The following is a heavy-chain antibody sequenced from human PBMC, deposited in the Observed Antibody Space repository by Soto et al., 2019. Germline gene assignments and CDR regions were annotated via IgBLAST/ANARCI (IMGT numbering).Heavy chain of an antibody. D-gene: IGHD6-13*01. Sequence: QVQLLESGGGLVKPGGSLRLSCAASEFTVSAYYMAWLRQAPGKGLDWISYISGDSRDTNYADSVKGRFTISRDNGKKSLYLQMNSLRVEDTAVYFCATGQQVRMADIWGQGTMVTVSS. CDR3: ATGQQVRMADI. CDR1: EFTVSAYY. J-gene: IGHJ3*02. CDR2: ISGDSRDT. V-gene: IGHV3-11*03.